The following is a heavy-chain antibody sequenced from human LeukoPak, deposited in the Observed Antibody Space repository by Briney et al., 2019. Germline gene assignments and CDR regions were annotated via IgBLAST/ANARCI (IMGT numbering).Heavy chain of an antibody. D-gene: IGHD3-3*01. J-gene: IGHJ5*02. V-gene: IGHV4-61*02. Sequence: SQTLPLTCTVSGGSISSGSYYWSCIRQPAGKGLEWIGRIYTSGSTNYNPSLKSRVTISVDTSKNQFSLKLSSVTAADTAVYYCARGTDYDFWSGPWGQGTLVTVSS. CDR2: IYTSGST. CDR3: ARGTDYDFWSGP. CDR1: GGSISSGSYY.